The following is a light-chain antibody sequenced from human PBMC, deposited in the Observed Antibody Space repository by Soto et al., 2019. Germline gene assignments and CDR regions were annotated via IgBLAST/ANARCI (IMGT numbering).Light chain of an antibody. V-gene: IGKV1-5*01. CDR1: QSISSW. Sequence: DIQMSQSPSTLSASVGDRVTITCRASQSISSWLAWYQQKPGKAPKLLIYDASSLESGVPSRFSGSGSGTEFTLTISSLQPEDFATYYCQQYNSYSFWTFGQGTKVDIK. J-gene: IGKJ1*01. CDR3: QQYNSYSFWT. CDR2: DAS.